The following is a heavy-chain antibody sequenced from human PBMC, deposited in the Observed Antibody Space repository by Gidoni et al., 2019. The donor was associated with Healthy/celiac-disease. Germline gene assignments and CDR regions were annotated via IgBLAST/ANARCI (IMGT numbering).Heavy chain of an antibody. V-gene: IGHV4-59*01. Sequence: QVQLQESGPGLVKPSETLSLTCPVSGGSISSYYWSWIRQPPGKGLEWIGYIYYSGSTNYNPSLKSRVTISVDTSKNQFSLKLSSVTAADTAVYYCARADLGYCSSTSCRDWFDPWGQGTLVTVSS. D-gene: IGHD2-2*01. CDR3: ARADLGYCSSTSCRDWFDP. CDR1: GGSISSYY. CDR2: IYYSGST. J-gene: IGHJ5*02.